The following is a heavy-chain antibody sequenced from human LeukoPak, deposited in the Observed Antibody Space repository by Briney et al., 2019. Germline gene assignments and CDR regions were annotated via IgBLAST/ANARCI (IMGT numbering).Heavy chain of an antibody. Sequence: GGSLRLSCAASGFTFSSYSMNWVRQAPGKGLEWVSSISSSSSYIYYADSVKGRFTISRDNAKNSLYLQMNRLRAEDTAVYYCARDGVGATPFDYWGQGTLVTVSS. V-gene: IGHV3-21*01. D-gene: IGHD1-26*01. CDR3: ARDGVGATPFDY. CDR1: GFTFSSYS. CDR2: ISSSSSYI. J-gene: IGHJ4*02.